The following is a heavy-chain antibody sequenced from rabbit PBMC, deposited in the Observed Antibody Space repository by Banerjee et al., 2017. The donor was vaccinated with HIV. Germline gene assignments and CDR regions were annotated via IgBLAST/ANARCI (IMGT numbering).Heavy chain of an antibody. J-gene: IGHJ4*01. CDR3: AREHTYADYGDFNL. CDR2: IYAGGNDNT. Sequence: QSLEESGGGLVQPEGSLALTCKASGFSFSSGYDMYWVRQAPGKGLEWIACIYAGGNDNTAYASWAKGRFTGSKTSSTTVTLRMTSLTAADTATYFCAREHTYADYGDFNLWGPGTLVTVS. V-gene: IGHV1S40*01. D-gene: IGHD2-1*01. CDR1: GFSFSSGYD.